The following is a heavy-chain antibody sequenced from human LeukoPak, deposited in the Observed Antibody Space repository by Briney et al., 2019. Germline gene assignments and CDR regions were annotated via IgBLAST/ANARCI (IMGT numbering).Heavy chain of an antibody. Sequence: SETLSLTCSVSGDSISNSSFYWGWVRQPPGRGLEWIGSIYYTGSTYYNPSLKSRVTISVDTSKNQFSLNLSSVTAADTAVYYCARWFGGSYEGGLEYWGQGTLVTVSS. V-gene: IGHV4-39*07. CDR1: GDSISNSSFY. CDR2: IYYTGST. J-gene: IGHJ4*02. D-gene: IGHD1-26*01. CDR3: ARWFGGSYEGGLEY.